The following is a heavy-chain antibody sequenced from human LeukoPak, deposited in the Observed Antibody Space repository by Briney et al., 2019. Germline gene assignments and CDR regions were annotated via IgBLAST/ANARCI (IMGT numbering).Heavy chain of an antibody. CDR2: IKSKTEGGTT. V-gene: IGHV3-15*01. D-gene: IGHD5-12*01. Sequence: GESLRLSCAASGFIFGNAWMNWVRQAPGKGLEWVGRIKSKTEGGTTDYAAPVKGRFTITRDDSQNTVDLQISSLTAEDTAMYFCTTTYIVASTRKFGDYWGQGTLVVVSS. CDR1: GFIFGNAW. CDR3: TTTYIVASTRKFGDY. J-gene: IGHJ4*02.